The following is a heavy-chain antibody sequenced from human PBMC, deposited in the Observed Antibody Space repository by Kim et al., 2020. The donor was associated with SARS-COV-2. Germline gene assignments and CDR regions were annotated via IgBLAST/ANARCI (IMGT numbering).Heavy chain of an antibody. CDR1: GGSISSSSYY. D-gene: IGHD3-10*01. J-gene: IGHJ6*02. CDR3: AREMVWFGELYGMDV. Sequence: SETLSLTCTVSGGSISSSSYYWGWIRQPPGKGLEWIGSIHYSGSTYYNPSLKSRVTISVDTSKNQFSLKLSSVTAADTAVYYCAREMVWFGELYGMDVWGQGYTGTVAS. V-gene: IGHV4-39*07. CDR2: IHYSGST.